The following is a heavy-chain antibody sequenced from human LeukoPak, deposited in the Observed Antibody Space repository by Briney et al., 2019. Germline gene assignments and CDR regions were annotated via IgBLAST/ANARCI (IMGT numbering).Heavy chain of an antibody. J-gene: IGHJ4*02. Sequence: SVKVSCKASGGTFSSYAISWVRQAPGQGLGWMGGIIPIFGTANYAQKFQGRVTITADESTSTAYMELSSLRSEDTAVYYCARDSSSWYLFYYWGQGTLVTVSS. D-gene: IGHD6-13*01. V-gene: IGHV1-69*13. CDR3: ARDSSSWYLFYY. CDR1: GGTFSSYA. CDR2: IIPIFGTA.